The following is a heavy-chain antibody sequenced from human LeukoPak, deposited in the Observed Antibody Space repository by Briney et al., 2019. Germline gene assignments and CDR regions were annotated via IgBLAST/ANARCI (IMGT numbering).Heavy chain of an antibody. D-gene: IGHD2-2*01. V-gene: IGHV3-23*01. Sequence: PGGSLRLSCAASGFTFSSYAMSWVRQAPGKGLEWVSAISGSGGSTYYADSVKGRFTISRDNSKNTLYLQMNSLRAEDTAVYYCAKSGYCSSTSCHDRVYYFDYWGQETLVTVSS. J-gene: IGHJ4*02. CDR1: GFTFSSYA. CDR3: AKSGYCSSTSCHDRVYYFDY. CDR2: ISGSGGST.